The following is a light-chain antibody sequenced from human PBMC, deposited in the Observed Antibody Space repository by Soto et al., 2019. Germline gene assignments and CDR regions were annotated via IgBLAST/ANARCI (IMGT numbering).Light chain of an antibody. J-gene: IGLJ1*01. V-gene: IGLV1-40*01. CDR3: QSYDSSLSVYV. CDR2: GNN. CDR1: SSNIGAGYD. Sequence: QSVLTQPPSVSGAPGQRVTISCTGSSSNIGAGYDVHWYQQLPGTAPKLLIYGNNNRPPGVPDRFSGSKSGTSASLAITGLQAEDEADYYCQSYDSSLSVYVFGTGTKLTVL.